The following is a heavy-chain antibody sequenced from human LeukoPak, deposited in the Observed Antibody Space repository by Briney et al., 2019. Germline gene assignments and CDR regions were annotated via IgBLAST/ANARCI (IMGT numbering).Heavy chain of an antibody. CDR1: GYTFTSYS. CDR2: TSVYSGNT. V-gene: IGHV1-18*01. J-gene: IGHJ3*02. Sequence: ASVKVSCKASGYTFTSYSITWVRQAPGQGLEWMGCTSVYSGNTNYAQKLQGRVTMTTDTSTSTAYMEVRSLRSDDTAVYYCARGDDAFDIWGQGTMVTVSS. CDR3: ARGDDAFDI.